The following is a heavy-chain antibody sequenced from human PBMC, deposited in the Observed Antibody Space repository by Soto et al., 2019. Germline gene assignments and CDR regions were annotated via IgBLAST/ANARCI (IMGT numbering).Heavy chain of an antibody. CDR1: GFTFSDNL. CDR2: LNPDTGNT. D-gene: IGHD5-18*01. Sequence: QVQLVQCGAELKKPGASVNISCTASGFTFSDNLINWVRQAPGQGLAWMGWLNPDTGNTRYSETFQGRVTISRHSSASIAYLELSDLKNEDTARYFCARDRHSAGPRANDAFDVWGQGTMITVSS. J-gene: IGHJ3*01. V-gene: IGHV1-3*01. CDR3: ARDRHSAGPRANDAFDV.